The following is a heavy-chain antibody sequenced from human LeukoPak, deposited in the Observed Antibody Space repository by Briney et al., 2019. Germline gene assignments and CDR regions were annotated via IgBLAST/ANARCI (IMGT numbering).Heavy chain of an antibody. J-gene: IGHJ4*02. CDR1: GFTLSSYA. D-gene: IGHD3-10*01. V-gene: IGHV3-30-3*01. Sequence: GGSLRLSCAASGFTLSSYAMHWVRQAPGKGLEWVAVISYDGSNKYYADSVKGRFTISRDNSKNTLYLQMNSLRAEDTAVYYCVRERYYSGSGSFDYWGQGTLVTVSS. CDR3: VRERYYSGSGSFDY. CDR2: ISYDGSNK.